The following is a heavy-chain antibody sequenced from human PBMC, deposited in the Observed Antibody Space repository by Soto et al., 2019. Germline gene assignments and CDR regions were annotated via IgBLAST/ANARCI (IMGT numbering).Heavy chain of an antibody. V-gene: IGHV1-2*02. D-gene: IGHD3-10*01. CDR1: GYTFTGAY. Sequence: GASVKVSCKASGYTFTGAYIHWVRQAPGQGLEWMGCINPNSGGTEFAQKFQGRVTVTRDTSITTVYMEMNRLRSDDTGVYYCARDFTTRSYGVDVWGQGTAGTVYS. CDR2: INPNSGGT. CDR3: ARDFTTRSYGVDV. J-gene: IGHJ6*02.